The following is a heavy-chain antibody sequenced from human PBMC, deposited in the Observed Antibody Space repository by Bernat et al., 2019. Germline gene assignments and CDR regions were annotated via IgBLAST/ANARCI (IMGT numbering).Heavy chain of an antibody. Sequence: QVQLVESGGGVVQPGRSLRLSCAASGFTFSSYGMHWVRQAPGKGLEWVAVISYDGSNKYYADSVKGRFTISRDNSKNTLYLQMNSLRAEDTAVYYCSKDGFPYSSGWNYVDDWGQGTLVTVSS. CDR1: GFTFSSYG. J-gene: IGHJ4*02. D-gene: IGHD6-19*01. V-gene: IGHV3-30*18. CDR2: ISYDGSNK. CDR3: SKDGFPYSSGWNYVDD.